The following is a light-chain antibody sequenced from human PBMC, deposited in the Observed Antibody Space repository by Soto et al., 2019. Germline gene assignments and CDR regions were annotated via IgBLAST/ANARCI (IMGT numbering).Light chain of an antibody. J-gene: IGLJ1*01. Sequence: QSALSQPASVTGSPGQSIIIFCSGTSSDVGGYNRVSWYQHYPGTAPKLIIYEVANRPSGVSDRFSGSKSGNTASLTISGLQAEDEAEYYCSSYAGSNNLDVFGTGTKLTVL. CDR1: SSDVGGYNR. CDR2: EVA. V-gene: IGLV2-14*01. CDR3: SSYAGSNNLDV.